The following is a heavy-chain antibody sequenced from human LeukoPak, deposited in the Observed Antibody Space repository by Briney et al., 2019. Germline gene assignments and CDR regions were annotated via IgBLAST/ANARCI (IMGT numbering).Heavy chain of an antibody. D-gene: IGHD6-6*01. Sequence: SETLSLTCAVYGGSFSGYYWSWIRQPPGKGLEWIGEINHSGSTNYNPSLKSRVTISVDTSKNQFSLKLNSVTATDTAVYYCAREGLAARRGGFDIWGQGTVVTVSS. CDR3: AREGLAARRGGFDI. CDR1: GGSFSGYY. CDR2: INHSGST. V-gene: IGHV4-34*01. J-gene: IGHJ3*02.